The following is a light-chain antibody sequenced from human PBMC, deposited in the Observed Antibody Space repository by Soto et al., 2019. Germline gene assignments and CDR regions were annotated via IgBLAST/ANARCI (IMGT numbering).Light chain of an antibody. CDR3: QSYDSSLSGWV. V-gene: IGLV1-40*01. J-gene: IGLJ3*02. Sequence: QSVLTQPPSVSGAPGQRVTISCTGSSSNIGAGYDVHWYQQLPGTAPTLLISGNSNRPSGVPDRFSGSKSGTSASLAITGLHAEDEADYYCQSYDSSLSGWVFGGGTKLTVL. CDR2: GNS. CDR1: SSNIGAGYD.